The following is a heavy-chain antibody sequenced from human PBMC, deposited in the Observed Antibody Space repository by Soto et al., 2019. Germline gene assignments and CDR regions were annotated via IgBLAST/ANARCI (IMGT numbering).Heavy chain of an antibody. CDR3: ARAVDRRRPWYDDFWSDYLNWFDP. Sequence: QVQLVQSGAEVKKPGASVKVSCKASGYTFTSYGIRWVRQAPGQGLEWMGWISAYNGNTNYAQKLQGRVTMTTDTSTSTAYMELTSLRSYDKSVYYCARAVDRRRPWYDDFWSDYLNWFDPWGQGTLVTVSS. V-gene: IGHV1-18*04. CDR2: ISAYNGNT. D-gene: IGHD3-3*01. CDR1: GYTFTSYG. J-gene: IGHJ5*02.